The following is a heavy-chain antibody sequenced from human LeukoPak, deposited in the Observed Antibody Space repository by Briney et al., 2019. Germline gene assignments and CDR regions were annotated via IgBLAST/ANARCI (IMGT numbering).Heavy chain of an antibody. CDR3: ATLARFSGSYHGVDY. CDR2: IGASGGPT. J-gene: IGHJ4*02. CDR1: GFTFSSYA. V-gene: IGHV3-23*01. D-gene: IGHD1-26*01. Sequence: GVSLTLPCAASGFTFSSYAMSWVRQAPEKGLEWVSAIGASGGPTFYSDSARGRFTISRDNSKNALYLQLSSLRAEDTAVYYCATLARFSGSYHGVDYWGQGTRVTISS.